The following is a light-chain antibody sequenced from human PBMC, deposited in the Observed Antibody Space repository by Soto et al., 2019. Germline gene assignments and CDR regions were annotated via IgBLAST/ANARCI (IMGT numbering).Light chain of an antibody. CDR2: DAS. CDR1: QDIDNY. J-gene: IGKJ5*01. Sequence: DLQMTQSPSSLSASVGDRVTITCQASQDIDNYLNWYQQRPGKAPKLLIYDASNLETGVPSRFSGSGSGTDFTFTISSLQPEDIATYYCQQSIAFGQGTRLEIK. CDR3: QQSIA. V-gene: IGKV1-33*01.